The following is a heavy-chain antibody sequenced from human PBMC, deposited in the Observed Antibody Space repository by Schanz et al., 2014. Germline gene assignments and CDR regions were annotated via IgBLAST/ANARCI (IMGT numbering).Heavy chain of an antibody. J-gene: IGHJ6*02. CDR2: MYINSGST. Sequence: EVQLVESGGGLIQPGGSLRLSCAVSGFTVNTNYMSWVRQAPGKGLEWISSMYINSGSTQYADSVKGRFIISRDSSKNTLFLQMNSLRGEDTAVYFCAKGRGGTSSEGLDQYYGMDVWGQGTTVTVSS. D-gene: IGHD6-6*01. CDR1: GFTVNTNY. V-gene: IGHV3-53*01. CDR3: AKGRGGTSSEGLDQYYGMDV.